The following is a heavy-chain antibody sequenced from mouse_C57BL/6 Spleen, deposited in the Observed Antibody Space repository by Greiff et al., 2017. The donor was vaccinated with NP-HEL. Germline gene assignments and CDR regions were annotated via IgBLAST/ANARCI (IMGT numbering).Heavy chain of an antibody. V-gene: IGHV5-4*01. Sequence: EVQRVESGGGLVKPGGSLKLSCAASGFTFSSYAMSWVRQTPEKRLEWVATISDGGSYTYYPDNVKGRFTISRDNAKNNLYLQMSHLKSEDTAMYYCAREMGRDWLAYWGQGTLVTVSA. CDR2: ISDGGSYT. CDR3: AREMGRDWLAY. CDR1: GFTFSSYA. D-gene: IGHD4-1*01. J-gene: IGHJ3*01.